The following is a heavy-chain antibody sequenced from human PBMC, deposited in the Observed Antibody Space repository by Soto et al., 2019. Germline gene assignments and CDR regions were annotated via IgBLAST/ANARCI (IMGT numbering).Heavy chain of an antibody. CDR2: ISGSGGST. CDR3: AKDYLPGYTMMTDY. Sequence: GGSLRLSCAASGFTFSSYAMSWVRQAPGKGLEWVSAISGSGGSTYYADSVKGRFTISRDNSKNTLYLQMNSLRAEDTAAYYCAKDYLPGYTMMTDYWGQGTLVTVSS. V-gene: IGHV3-23*01. J-gene: IGHJ4*02. D-gene: IGHD3-22*01. CDR1: GFTFSSYA.